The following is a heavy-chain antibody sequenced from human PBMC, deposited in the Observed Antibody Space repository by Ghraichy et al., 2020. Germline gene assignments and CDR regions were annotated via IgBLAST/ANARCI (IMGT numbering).Heavy chain of an antibody. J-gene: IGHJ6*02. CDR3: ARPLVWAYGMDV. V-gene: IGHV4-34*01. CDR2: INHSGST. CDR1: GGSFSGYY. D-gene: IGHD1-26*01. Sequence: SETLSLTCAVYGGSFSGYYWSWIRQPPGKGLEWIGEINHSGSTTYNPSLKSRVTISVDTSKNQFSLKLSSVTAADTAVYYWARPLVWAYGMDVWGQGTTVTVTS.